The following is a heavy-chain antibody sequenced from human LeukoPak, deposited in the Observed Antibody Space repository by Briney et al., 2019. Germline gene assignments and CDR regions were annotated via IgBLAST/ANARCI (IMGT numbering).Heavy chain of an antibody. CDR3: ATTTNPWAGFGESLY. Sequence: PGRSLRLSCAASGFTFSSYGMLWVRQAPGKGLEWVAVIWYDGSNKYYADSVKGRFTISRDNSKNTLYLQMNSLRAEDTAVYYCATTTNPWAGFGESLYWGQGTLVTVSS. D-gene: IGHD3-10*01. CDR2: IWYDGSNK. CDR1: GFTFSSYG. J-gene: IGHJ4*02. V-gene: IGHV3-33*01.